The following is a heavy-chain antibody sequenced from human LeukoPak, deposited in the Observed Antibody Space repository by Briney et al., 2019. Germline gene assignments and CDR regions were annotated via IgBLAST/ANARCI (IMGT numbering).Heavy chain of an antibody. CDR3: AKGPRMTTVTFTSNWFDP. CDR1: GFTFSSYA. D-gene: IGHD4-17*01. V-gene: IGHV3-23*01. J-gene: IGHJ5*02. Sequence: PGGSLRLSCAASGFTFSSYAMSWVRQAPGKGLEWGSASSGSSGSTYYADSVKGRFTIYRDNSKNTLYLQMNSLRAEDMAVYYCAKGPRMTTVTFTSNWFDPWGQGTLVTVSS. CDR2: SSGSSGST.